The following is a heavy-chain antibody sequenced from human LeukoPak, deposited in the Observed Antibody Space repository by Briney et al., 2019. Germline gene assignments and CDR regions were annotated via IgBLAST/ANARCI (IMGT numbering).Heavy chain of an antibody. Sequence: GESLQISCKGSGYIFTSYWIGWVRPLPGKGLEGMGIIYPGDSDTRYSPSFQGQVTISADKSISTAYLQWSSLKASDTAMYYCARPGSSGWYSAFDYWGQGTLVTVSS. J-gene: IGHJ4*02. CDR3: ARPGSSGWYSAFDY. D-gene: IGHD6-19*01. CDR2: IYPGDSDT. V-gene: IGHV5-51*01. CDR1: GYIFTSYW.